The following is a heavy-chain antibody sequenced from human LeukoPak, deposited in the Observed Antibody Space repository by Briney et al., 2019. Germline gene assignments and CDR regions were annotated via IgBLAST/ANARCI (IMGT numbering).Heavy chain of an antibody. D-gene: IGHD1-14*01. Sequence: PGGSLRLSCAASGFTFSSYEMNWVRQAPGKGLEWVSYISISGDTVYYTDSVKGRFTISRDNAKNSLYLHMNSLRPEDTAIYYCTRDGPGDSWGQGTLVTVSS. V-gene: IGHV3-48*03. CDR2: ISISGDTV. CDR3: TRDGPGDS. J-gene: IGHJ4*02. CDR1: GFTFSSYE.